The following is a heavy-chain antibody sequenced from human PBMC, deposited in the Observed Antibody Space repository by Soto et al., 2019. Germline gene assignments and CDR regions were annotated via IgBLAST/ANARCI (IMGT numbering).Heavy chain of an antibody. CDR3: ARDQVPKSYYDFWSGDYYGMDV. V-gene: IGHV1-18*04. CDR1: GYTFTSYG. D-gene: IGHD3-3*01. CDR2: ISAYNGNT. Sequence: ASVKVPCKASGYTFTSYGISWVRQAPGQWLEWMGWISAYNGNTNYAQKLQGRVTMTTDTSTSTAYMELRSLRSDDTAVYYCARDQVPKSYYDFWSGDYYGMDVWGQGTTVTVSS. J-gene: IGHJ6*02.